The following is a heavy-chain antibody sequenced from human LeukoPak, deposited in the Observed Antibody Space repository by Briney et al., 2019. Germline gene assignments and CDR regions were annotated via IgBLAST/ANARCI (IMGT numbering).Heavy chain of an antibody. Sequence: APVKVSCKASGYTFTGYYMHWVRQAPGQGLEWMGWINPNSGGTNYAQKFQGRVTMTRDTSISTAYMELSRLRSDDTAVYYCARAGGGSGWFDYWGQGTLVTVSS. J-gene: IGHJ4*02. CDR2: INPNSGGT. D-gene: IGHD6-19*01. V-gene: IGHV1-2*02. CDR3: ARAGGGSGWFDY. CDR1: GYTFTGYY.